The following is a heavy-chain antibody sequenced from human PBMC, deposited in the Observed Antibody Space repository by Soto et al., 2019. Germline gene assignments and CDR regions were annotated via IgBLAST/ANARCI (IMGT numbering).Heavy chain of an antibody. D-gene: IGHD3-22*01. CDR3: ARAVYYYDSSGYYSISSFDY. J-gene: IGHJ4*02. V-gene: IGHV3-23*01. Sequence: RLSCAASGFTFSSYAMSWVRQAPGKGLEWVSAISGSGGSTYYADSVKGRFTISRDNSKNTLYLQMNSLRAEDTAVYYCARAVYYYDSSGYYSISSFDYWGQGTLVTVSS. CDR2: ISGSGGST. CDR1: GFTFSSYA.